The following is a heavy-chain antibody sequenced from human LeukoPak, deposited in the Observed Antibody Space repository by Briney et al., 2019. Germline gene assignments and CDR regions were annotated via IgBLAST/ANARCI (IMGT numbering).Heavy chain of an antibody. V-gene: IGHV3-23*01. J-gene: IGHJ4*02. Sequence: GGSLRLSCAASGFTFSSYAMSWVRQAPGKGLEWVSAISGSGGSTYYADSVKGRFTISRDNSKNTLYLQMNSLRAEDTAVYYCAKARNVLRYIDCLVDYWGQGTLVTVSS. D-gene: IGHD3-9*01. CDR2: ISGSGGST. CDR1: GFTFSSYA. CDR3: AKARNVLRYIDCLVDY.